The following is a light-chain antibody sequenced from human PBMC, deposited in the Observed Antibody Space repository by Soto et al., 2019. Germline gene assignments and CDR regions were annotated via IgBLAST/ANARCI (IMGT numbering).Light chain of an antibody. CDR1: SNDVGYYNY. Sequence: QSVLSQPASVSGSPGQSITISCTGTSNDVGYYNYVSWYQQHPGQAPKLMIFEVTTRPSGVSDRFSGSKSGNTASLTISRLQAEDEAHYYCSSYTTAYTQVFGGGTKVTVL. CDR2: EVT. J-gene: IGLJ3*02. V-gene: IGLV2-14*01. CDR3: SSYTTAYTQV.